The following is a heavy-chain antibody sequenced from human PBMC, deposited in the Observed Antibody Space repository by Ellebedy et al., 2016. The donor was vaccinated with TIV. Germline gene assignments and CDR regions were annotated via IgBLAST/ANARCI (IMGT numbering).Heavy chain of an antibody. CDR1: GFTFGNYD. CDR2: IGTAGDT. Sequence: PGGSLRLSCAASGFTFGNYDMHWVRQATGKGLEWVSGIGTAGDTYYPGSVKGRFTISRENAKNSLFLQMNSLRDGDTAVYYCARGRYGPWGQGTLVTVSS. V-gene: IGHV3-13*01. D-gene: IGHD3-10*01. CDR3: ARGRYGP. J-gene: IGHJ5*02.